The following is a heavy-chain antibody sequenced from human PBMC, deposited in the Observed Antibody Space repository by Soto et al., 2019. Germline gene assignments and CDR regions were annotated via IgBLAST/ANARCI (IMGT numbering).Heavy chain of an antibody. CDR2: MNPNSGDT. V-gene: IGHV1-8*01. D-gene: IGHD3-16*01. CDR3: AREGPGGTADY. J-gene: IGHJ4*02. Sequence: QVQLVQSGAEVKEPGASVKVSCKASGYTFTRYDINWGRQATGQGFEWMGWMNPNSGDTTYAQNFEGRVSMTRNTSINTAYMELNSLRYGDTAVYYCAREGPGGTADYWGQGSLVTVSS. CDR1: GYTFTRYD.